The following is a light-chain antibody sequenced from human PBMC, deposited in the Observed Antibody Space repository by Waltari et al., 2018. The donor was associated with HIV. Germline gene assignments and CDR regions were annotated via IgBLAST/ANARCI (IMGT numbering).Light chain of an antibody. CDR1: NIGSKS. V-gene: IGLV3-21*04. J-gene: IGLJ3*02. CDR3: QVWDSSSDHPV. CDR2: DDS. Sequence: SYVLTQPPSVSVAPGKTARITWGGNNIGSKSVNWYQQKPGQAPLLVIYDDSDRPSGIPERFSGSNSGNSATLTISRVEAGDEADYYCQVWDSSSDHPVFGGGTKLTVL.